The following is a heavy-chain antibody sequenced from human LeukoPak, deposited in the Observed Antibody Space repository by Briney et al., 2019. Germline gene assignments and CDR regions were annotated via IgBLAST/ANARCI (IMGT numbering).Heavy chain of an antibody. CDR2: INHSGST. CDR1: GFTFSTYT. V-gene: IGHV4-34*01. J-gene: IGHJ6*02. Sequence: GSLRLSCAASGFTFSTYTMSWVRQAPGKGLEWIGEINHSGSTNYNPSLKSRVTISVDTSKNQFSLKLSSVTAADTAVYYCARGLGYCSGGSCYRSYYYYGMDVWGQGTTVTVSS. CDR3: ARGLGYCSGGSCYRSYYYYGMDV. D-gene: IGHD2-15*01.